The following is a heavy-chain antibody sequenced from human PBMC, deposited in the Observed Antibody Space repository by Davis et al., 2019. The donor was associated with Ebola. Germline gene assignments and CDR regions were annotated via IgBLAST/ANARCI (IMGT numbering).Heavy chain of an antibody. CDR2: ISWNSGSI. CDR3: ARVLPSLYSSSWSDAFDI. J-gene: IGHJ3*02. CDR1: GFTFDDYA. V-gene: IGHV3-9*01. D-gene: IGHD6-13*01. Sequence: SLKISCAASGFTFDDYAMHWVRQAPGKGLEWVSGISWNSGSIGYADSVKGRFTISRDNAKNTLYLQMNSLRADDTALYYCARVLPSLYSSSWSDAFDIWGQGTMVTVSS.